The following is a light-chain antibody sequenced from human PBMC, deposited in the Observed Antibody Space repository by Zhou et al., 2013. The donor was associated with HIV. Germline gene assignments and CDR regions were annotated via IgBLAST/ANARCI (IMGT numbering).Light chain of an antibody. CDR2: AAS. CDR1: QRISSY. J-gene: IGKJ2*01. Sequence: DIQMTQSPSSLSASVGDRVTITCRAGQRISSYLNWYQQKPGKAPQLLMYAASSLQSGVPSRFSGSGSGTDFTLTISSLQPEDFATYFCQQSYSTPYTFGQGTKLEIK. V-gene: IGKV1-39*01. CDR3: QQSYSTPYT.